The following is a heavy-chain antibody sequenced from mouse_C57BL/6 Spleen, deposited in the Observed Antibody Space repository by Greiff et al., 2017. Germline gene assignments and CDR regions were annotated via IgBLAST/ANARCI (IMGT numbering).Heavy chain of an antibody. CDR3: ARVRTAHATGY. D-gene: IGHD3-2*02. CDR2: IDPEDGDT. CDR1: GFNIKDYY. J-gene: IGHJ2*01. V-gene: IGHV14-2*01. Sequence: LVESGAELVKPGASVKLSCTASGFNIKDYYMYWVKQRTEQGLEWIGRIDPEDGDTKYAPKVQGKATITADPSSHTAYLQLSRLTAEDTAVYCGARVRTAHATGYWGQGTTLTVSS.